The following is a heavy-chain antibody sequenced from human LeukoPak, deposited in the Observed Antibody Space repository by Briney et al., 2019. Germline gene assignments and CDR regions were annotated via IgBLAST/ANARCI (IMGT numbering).Heavy chain of an antibody. CDR2: ISGSGGST. CDR1: GFTFSSYA. J-gene: IGHJ4*02. CDR3: AKERYGEYYFDY. V-gene: IGHV3-23*01. Sequence: WGTLRLSCAASGFTFSSYAMSWVRYAQGPGLEWVSAISGSGGSTYYADSVKGRFTISRDNSKNTLYLQMNSLRAEDTAVYYFAKERYGEYYFDYWGRGTLDTVSS. D-gene: IGHD4-17*01.